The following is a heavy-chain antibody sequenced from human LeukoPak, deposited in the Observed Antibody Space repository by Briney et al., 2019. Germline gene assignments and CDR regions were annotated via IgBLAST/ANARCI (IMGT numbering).Heavy chain of an antibody. D-gene: IGHD2-15*01. CDR1: GFTFSSYA. V-gene: IGHV3-23*01. J-gene: IGHJ5*02. CDR2: ISGSGGST. CDR3: AKDPPGYCSGGSCYRAENWFDP. Sequence: PGGSLRLSCAASGFTFSSYAMSWVRQAPGKGLEWVSAISGSGGSTYYADSVKGRFTISRDNSKNTLYLQMNSLRAEDTAVYCCAKDPPGYCSGGSCYRAENWFDPWGQGTLATVSS.